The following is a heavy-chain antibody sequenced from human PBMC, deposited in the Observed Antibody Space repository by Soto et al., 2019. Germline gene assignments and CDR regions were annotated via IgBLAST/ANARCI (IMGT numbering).Heavy chain of an antibody. CDR1: GFTFSSYA. Sequence: QVQLVESGGGVVQPGRSLRLSCAASGFTFSSYAMHWVRQAPGKGLEWVAVISYDGSNKYYADSVKGRFTISRDNSKNTLYLQMNSLRAEDTAVYYCARAGASFPDYWGQGTLVTVSS. V-gene: IGHV3-30-3*01. J-gene: IGHJ4*02. D-gene: IGHD4-17*01. CDR3: ARAGASFPDY. CDR2: ISYDGSNK.